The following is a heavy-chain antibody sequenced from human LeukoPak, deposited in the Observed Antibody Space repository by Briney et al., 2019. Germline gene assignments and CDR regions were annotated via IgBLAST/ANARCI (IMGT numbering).Heavy chain of an antibody. V-gene: IGHV3-23*01. Sequence: PGGSLRLSCAASGFTFSSYAMSWVRQAPGKGLEWVSAISGSGGSTYYADSVKGRFSISRDNAKNSLYLQMNSLRAEDTAVYYCARGEGMDVWGQGTTVTVSS. CDR2: ISGSGGST. J-gene: IGHJ6*02. CDR3: ARGEGMDV. CDR1: GFTFSSYA.